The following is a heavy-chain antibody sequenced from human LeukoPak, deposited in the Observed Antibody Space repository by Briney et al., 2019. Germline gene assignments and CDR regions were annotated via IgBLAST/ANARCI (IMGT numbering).Heavy chain of an antibody. CDR1: GFTFSSYS. D-gene: IGHD6-13*01. CDR2: ISSSSSYI. Sequence: PGGSLRLSCAASGFTFSSYSMTWVRQAPGKGLEWVSSISSSSSYIYYADSVKGRFTISRDNAKNSLYLQMNSLRAEDTAVYYCARDYRQQLAGPEYFQHWGQGTLVTVSS. J-gene: IGHJ1*01. CDR3: ARDYRQQLAGPEYFQH. V-gene: IGHV3-21*01.